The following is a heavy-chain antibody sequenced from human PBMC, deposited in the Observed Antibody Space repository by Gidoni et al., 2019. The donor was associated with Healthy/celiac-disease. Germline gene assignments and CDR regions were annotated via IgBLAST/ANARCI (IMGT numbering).Heavy chain of an antibody. J-gene: IGHJ4*02. CDR3: ARGEYQYAGAVFDY. CDR2: ISYDGSNK. Sequence: QVQLVESGGGVVQPGRSLRLSCAASGFTFSSYAMHWVRQAPGKGLEWVAVISYDGSNKYYADSVKGRFTISRDNSKNTLYLQMNSLRAEDTAVYYCARGEYQYAGAVFDYWGQGTLVTVSS. D-gene: IGHD2-2*01. V-gene: IGHV3-30-3*01. CDR1: GFTFSSYA.